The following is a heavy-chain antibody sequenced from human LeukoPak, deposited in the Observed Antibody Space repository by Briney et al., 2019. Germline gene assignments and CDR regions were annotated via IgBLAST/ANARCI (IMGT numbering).Heavy chain of an antibody. J-gene: IGHJ5*02. V-gene: IGHV3-23*01. CDR2: ISDSAATT. Sequence: PGGTLRLSCAASGFTFRSFVMTWVRQAPGKGLEWVSSISDSAATTFYADSVKGRFTISRDNSKNTLYLQMNSLRAEDTAVYYCAKGTRVPGIAVRGFDPWGQGTLVTVSS. D-gene: IGHD6-19*01. CDR1: GFTFRSFV. CDR3: AKGTRVPGIAVRGFDP.